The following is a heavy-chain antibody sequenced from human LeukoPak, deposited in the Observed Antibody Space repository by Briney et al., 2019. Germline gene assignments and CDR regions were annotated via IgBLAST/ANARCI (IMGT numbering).Heavy chain of an antibody. Sequence: GGSLRLSCAASGFTFSSYAMNWVRQAPGKGLEWVSAVRGSDAGTSYADSVKGRFTISRDNSKNTLYLQMNSLRAEDTAVYYCAKNRGGSYYSGPDYWGQGTLVTVSS. D-gene: IGHD1-26*01. V-gene: IGHV3-23*01. CDR1: GFTFSSYA. CDR2: VRGSDAGT. CDR3: AKNRGGSYYSGPDY. J-gene: IGHJ4*02.